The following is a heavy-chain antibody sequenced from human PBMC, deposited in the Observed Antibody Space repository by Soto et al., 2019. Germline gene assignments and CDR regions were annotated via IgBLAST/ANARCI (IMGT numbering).Heavy chain of an antibody. CDR1: GYTFTSYG. CDR3: ARGLSELWFGSSHENRDY. D-gene: IGHD3-10*01. Sequence: QVQLVQSGAEVKKPGASVKVSCKASGYTFTSYGISWVRQAPGQGLEWMGWISAYNGNTNYAQKLQGRVTMTTDTATSTAYMELRSLRSDDTAVYYCARGLSELWFGSSHENRDYWGQGTLVTVSS. J-gene: IGHJ4*02. CDR2: ISAYNGNT. V-gene: IGHV1-18*01.